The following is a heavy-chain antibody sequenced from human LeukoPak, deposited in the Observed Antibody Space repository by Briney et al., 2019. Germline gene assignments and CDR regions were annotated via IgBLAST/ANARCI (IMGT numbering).Heavy chain of an antibody. CDR2: INPNSGGT. Sequence: GASVKVSCKTSGYTFTGYYMHWVRQAPGQGLEWMGWINPNSGGTNYAQKFQGRVTMTRDTSISTAYMELSRLRSDDTAVYYCARDLSPSGGSYHVNWFDPWGQGTLVTVSS. CDR1: GYTFTGYY. J-gene: IGHJ5*02. V-gene: IGHV1-2*02. CDR3: ARDLSPSGGSYHVNWFDP. D-gene: IGHD1-26*01.